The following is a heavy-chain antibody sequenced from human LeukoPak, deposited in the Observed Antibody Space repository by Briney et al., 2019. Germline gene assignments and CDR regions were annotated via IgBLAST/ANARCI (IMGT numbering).Heavy chain of an antibody. CDR1: GFTFSSYG. CDR2: IRYDESTE. CDR3: AKSPQHWYFDL. Sequence: GGSLRLSCAASGFTFSSYGMSWVRQAPGKGLEWVAFIRYDESTEYYADSVKGRFTISRDNSKNTLYLQMNSLEPDDTAVYYCAKSPQHWYFDLWGRGTLVTVSS. V-gene: IGHV3-30*02. J-gene: IGHJ2*01.